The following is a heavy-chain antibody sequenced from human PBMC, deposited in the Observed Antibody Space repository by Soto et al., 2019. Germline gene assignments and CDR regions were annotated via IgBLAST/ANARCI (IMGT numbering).Heavy chain of an antibody. Sequence: GGSMRLSCAASDFTCNNAWMNWVRQAPGKGLEWVGRIKSRTDGGTIDYATPVKGRFTISRDDSKNTLYLQMNSLNTEDTAVYYCTTDLCCISTYYYYGMDVWGQGTTVTSP. CDR1: DFTCNNAW. D-gene: IGHD2-2*01. V-gene: IGHV3-15*07. CDR2: IKSRTDGGTI. J-gene: IGHJ6*02. CDR3: TTDLCCISTYYYYGMDV.